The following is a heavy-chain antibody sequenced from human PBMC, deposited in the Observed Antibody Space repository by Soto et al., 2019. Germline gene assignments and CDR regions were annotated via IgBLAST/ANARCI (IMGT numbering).Heavy chain of an antibody. D-gene: IGHD3-22*01. CDR2: ISADNHNT. Sequence: QVQLMQSGLEVKRPGASVKVSCKTSGYTFTSYVISWVRQAPGHGLEWMGWISADNHNTNVAQNFQGRVTLTTDTSTTKLFMDLRNLRSDDTAVYYFARESGNYDALEYWGQGTMVTVSS. CDR1: GYTFTSYV. V-gene: IGHV1-18*01. J-gene: IGHJ4*02. CDR3: ARESGNYDALEY.